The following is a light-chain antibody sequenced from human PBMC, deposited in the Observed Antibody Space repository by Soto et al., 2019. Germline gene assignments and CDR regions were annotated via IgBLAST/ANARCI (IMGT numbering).Light chain of an antibody. J-gene: IGLJ1*01. CDR2: GNS. CDR1: SSNIGAGYD. CDR3: QSNDSSLSAHV. Sequence: QSVLTQPPSVSGAPGQRVTISCTGTSSNIGAGYDVHWYQQLPGTAPKLLIYGNSNRPSGVPDRFSGSKSGTSASLAITGLQAEDEADYYCQSNDSSLSAHVFGPGTKLTVL. V-gene: IGLV1-40*01.